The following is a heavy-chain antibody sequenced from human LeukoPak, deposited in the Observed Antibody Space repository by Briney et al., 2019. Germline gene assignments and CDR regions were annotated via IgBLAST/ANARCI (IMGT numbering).Heavy chain of an antibody. V-gene: IGHV6-1*01. CDR1: GDSVSNNIAT. D-gene: IGHD5-12*01. CDR2: TYYRSKWYN. Sequence: SQTLSLTCAISGDSVSNNIATWNWIRQSPSRGLEWLGRTYYRSKWYNDYAVSVRSRITINPDTSKNQFSLQLNSVTPEDTAVYYCARGLPSRYYFDYWGQGTLVTVSS. J-gene: IGHJ4*02. CDR3: ARGLPSRYYFDY.